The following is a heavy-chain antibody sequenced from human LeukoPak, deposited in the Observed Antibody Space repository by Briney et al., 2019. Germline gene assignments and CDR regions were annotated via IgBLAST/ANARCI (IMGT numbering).Heavy chain of an antibody. CDR2: IYHSGST. CDR3: ARGAPVYYYGMDV. J-gene: IGHJ6*02. CDR1: GGSISSGGSS. Sequence: SQTLSLTCAVSGGSISSGGSSWSWIRQPPGKGLEWIGYIYHSGSTYYNPSLKSRVTISVDRSKNQFSLKLSSVTAADTAVYYCARGAPVYYYGMDVWGQGTTVTVSS. V-gene: IGHV4-30-2*01.